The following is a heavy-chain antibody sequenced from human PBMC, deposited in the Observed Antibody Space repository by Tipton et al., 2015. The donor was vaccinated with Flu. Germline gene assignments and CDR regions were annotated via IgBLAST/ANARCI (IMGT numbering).Heavy chain of an antibody. V-gene: IGHV4-59*01. CDR2: IYYSGST. CDR1: GGSISSYY. D-gene: IGHD2-21*01. Sequence: LSLTCTVSGGSISSYYWSWIRQPPGKGLEWIGYIYYSGSTNYNPSLKSRVTISVDTSKNQFSLKLSSVTAADTAVYYCARGVWRDLDYWGQGTLVTVSS. CDR3: ARGVWRDLDY. J-gene: IGHJ4*02.